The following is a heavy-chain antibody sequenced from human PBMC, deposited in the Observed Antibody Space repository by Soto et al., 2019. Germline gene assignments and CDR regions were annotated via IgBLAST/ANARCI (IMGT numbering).Heavy chain of an antibody. V-gene: IGHV1-18*01. CDR3: ARGVGSRSYYNQYNWFDP. CDR1: GYTFTNYG. J-gene: IGHJ5*02. D-gene: IGHD3-10*01. CDR2: INVYNGNT. Sequence: GASVKVSCKASGYTFTNYGISWVRQAPGQGLEWMGWINVYNGNTKYAQKVQGRVTMTTDTSTSTAYMELRSLRSDDTAVYYCARGVGSRSYYNQYNWFDPWGQGTLVTVSS.